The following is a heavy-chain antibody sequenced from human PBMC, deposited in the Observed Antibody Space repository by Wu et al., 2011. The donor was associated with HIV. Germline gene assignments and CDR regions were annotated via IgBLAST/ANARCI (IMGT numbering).Heavy chain of an antibody. D-gene: IGHD6-19*01. CDR1: DSVSATTV. CDR2: QSFQWWR. V-gene: IGHV1-2*02. CDR3: ARAQRPVADALELDL. Sequence: VRVDLQGVLDSVSATTVFDWVRQALDKALSGWVDQSFQWWRHIRRGISGRVAMTRDTSINTAFMELRSLKFDDTALYYCARAQRPVADALELDLWGQGTLVTVSS. J-gene: IGHJ4*02.